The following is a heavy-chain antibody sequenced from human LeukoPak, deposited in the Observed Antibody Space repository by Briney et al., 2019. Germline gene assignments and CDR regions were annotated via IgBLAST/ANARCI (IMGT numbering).Heavy chain of an antibody. V-gene: IGHV1-24*01. CDR1: GYTLTELS. CDR3: ARGGSYGPNYYYYMDV. J-gene: IGHJ6*03. CDR2: FDPEDGET. D-gene: IGHD5-18*01. Sequence: ASVKVSCKVSGYTLTELSMHWVRQAPGKGLEWMGGFDPEDGETIYAQKFQGRVTITTDESTSTAYMELSSLRSEDTAVYYCARGGSYGPNYYYYMDVWGKGTTVTVSS.